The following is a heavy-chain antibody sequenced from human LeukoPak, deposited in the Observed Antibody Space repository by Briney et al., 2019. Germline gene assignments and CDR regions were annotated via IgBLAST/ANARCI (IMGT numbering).Heavy chain of an antibody. J-gene: IGHJ3*02. V-gene: IGHV3-15*01. Sequence: GGSLRLSCAASGFTFRSYWMSWVRQAPGKGLEWIGRIKSKTDGGTTDYAAFVKGRFSISRDDSKNALYLEMNSLKNEDTAVYYCTTDLGYYDTSGYPIWGQGTLVAVSS. CDR1: GFTFRSYW. CDR2: IKSKTDGGTT. D-gene: IGHD3-22*01. CDR3: TTDLGYYDTSGYPI.